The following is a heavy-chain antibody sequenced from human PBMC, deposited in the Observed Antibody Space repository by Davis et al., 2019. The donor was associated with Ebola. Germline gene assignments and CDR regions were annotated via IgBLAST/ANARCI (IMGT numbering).Heavy chain of an antibody. V-gene: IGHV4-34*01. CDR2: INHSGST. Sequence: SETLSLTCAVYGGSFSGYYWSWIRQPPGKGLEWIGEINHSGSTNYNPSLKRRVTISVDTSKNQFSLKLSSVTAADTAVYYCARAAPTLRFLEWFSPELDYWGQGTLVTVSS. CDR3: ARAAPTLRFLEWFSPELDY. D-gene: IGHD3-3*01. J-gene: IGHJ4*02. CDR1: GGSFSGYY.